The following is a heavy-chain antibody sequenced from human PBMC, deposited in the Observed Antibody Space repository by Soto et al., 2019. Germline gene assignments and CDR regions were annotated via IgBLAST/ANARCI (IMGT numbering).Heavy chain of an antibody. Sequence: QVQLVQSGAEVKKPGASVKVSCKASGYTFTSYGISWVRQAPGQGLEWMGWISAYNGNTNYAQKLQGRVTMTTDTSTSTAYMELRSLRSDDTAVYYCARTTMPIVVVVAANSYGMDVWGQGTTVTVSS. CDR2: ISAYNGNT. V-gene: IGHV1-18*04. CDR1: GYTFTSYG. CDR3: ARTTMPIVVVVAANSYGMDV. J-gene: IGHJ6*02. D-gene: IGHD2-15*01.